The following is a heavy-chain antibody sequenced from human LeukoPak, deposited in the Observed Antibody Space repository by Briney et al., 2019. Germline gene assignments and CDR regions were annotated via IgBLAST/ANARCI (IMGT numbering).Heavy chain of an antibody. CDR3: ARAYYDFWSGYYTPYYYYYGMDV. CDR2: MNPNSGNT. D-gene: IGHD3-3*01. J-gene: IGHJ6*02. Sequence: ASVKVSCKASGYTFTSYDINWVRQATGQGLEWMGWMNPNSGNTGYAQKFQGRVTMTRNTSISTAYMELSSLRSEDTAVYYCARAYYDFWSGYYTPYYYYYGMDVWGQGTTVTVSS. V-gene: IGHV1-8*01. CDR1: GYTFTSYD.